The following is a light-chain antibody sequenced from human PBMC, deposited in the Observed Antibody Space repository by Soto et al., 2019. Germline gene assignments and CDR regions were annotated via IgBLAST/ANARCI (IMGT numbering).Light chain of an antibody. V-gene: IGKV1-5*01. CDR2: DAS. CDR1: QSISSW. Sequence: DIQMTQSPSTLSASVGDRVAITCLASQSISSWLAWYQQKPGTAHKLLIYDASSLESGVPSRFSGSGSGTEFTLTISSLQPDDFATYYCQHYKMYSPWTFGQGTKVDIK. J-gene: IGKJ1*01. CDR3: QHYKMYSPWT.